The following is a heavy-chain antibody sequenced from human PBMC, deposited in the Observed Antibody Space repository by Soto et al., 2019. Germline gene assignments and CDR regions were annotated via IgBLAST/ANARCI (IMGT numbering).Heavy chain of an antibody. V-gene: IGHV3-74*01. Sequence: HPGGSLRLSCAASGFTFSSYWMHWVRQAPGKGLVWVSRINSDGSSTSYADSVKGRFTISRDNAKNTLYLQMNSLRAEDTAVYYCARSVFYSWMDVWGQGTTVTVSS. CDR3: ARSVFYSWMDV. CDR1: GFTFSSYW. CDR2: INSDGSST. J-gene: IGHJ6*02. D-gene: IGHD1-26*01.